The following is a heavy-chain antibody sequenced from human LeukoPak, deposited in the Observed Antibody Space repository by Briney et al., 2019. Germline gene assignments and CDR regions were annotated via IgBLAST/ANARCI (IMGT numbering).Heavy chain of an antibody. D-gene: IGHD3-10*01. CDR1: GYTFTSYY. J-gene: IGHJ6*03. Sequence: GASVKVSCKASGYTFTSYYMHWVRQAPGQGLEWMGIINPSGGSTSYAQKFQGRVTMTRDTSISTAYMELSRLRSDDTAVYYCARDLLRRRSLYYYMDVWGKGTTVTVSS. V-gene: IGHV1-46*01. CDR2: INPSGGST. CDR3: ARDLLRRRSLYYYMDV.